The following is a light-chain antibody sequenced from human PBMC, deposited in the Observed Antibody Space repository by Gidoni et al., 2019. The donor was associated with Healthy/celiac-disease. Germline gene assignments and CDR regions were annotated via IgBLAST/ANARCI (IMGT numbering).Light chain of an antibody. J-gene: IGKJ3*01. CDR3: QQYDNLVT. Sequence: DIQMTQSPSSLSASVGDRVTITCQASQDISNYLNWYQQKPGKAPKLLIYDASNLETGVPSRFSGSGSGTDFTFTISSLQPEDIATYCCQQYDNLVTFGPGTKVDIK. CDR2: DAS. CDR1: QDISNY. V-gene: IGKV1-33*01.